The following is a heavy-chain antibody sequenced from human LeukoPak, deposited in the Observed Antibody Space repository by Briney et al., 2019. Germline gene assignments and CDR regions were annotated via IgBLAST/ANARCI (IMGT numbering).Heavy chain of an antibody. V-gene: IGHV3-30*03. CDR1: GFTFSSYG. CDR2: ISYDGSNK. CDR3: ARGNDFGLDP. D-gene: IGHD3-3*01. Sequence: GRSLRLSCAASGFTFSSYGMHWVRQAPGKGLEWVAVISYDGSNKYYADSVKGRFTISRDNSKNTLYLQMNSLRAEDTAVYYCARGNDFGLDPWGQGTLVTVSS. J-gene: IGHJ5*02.